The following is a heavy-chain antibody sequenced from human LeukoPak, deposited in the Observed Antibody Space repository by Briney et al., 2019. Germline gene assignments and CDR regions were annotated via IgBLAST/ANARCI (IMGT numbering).Heavy chain of an antibody. CDR2: ISYDGSNK. CDR3: ARDLLLSSSSNASGDY. CDR1: GFTFSSYA. Sequence: GGSLRLSCAAPGFTFSSYAMHWVRQAPGKGLEWVAVISYDGSNKYYADSVKGRFTISRDNSKNTLYLQMNSLRAEDTAVYYCARDLLLSSSSNASGDYWGQGTLVTVSS. J-gene: IGHJ4*02. V-gene: IGHV3-30*01. D-gene: IGHD6-6*01.